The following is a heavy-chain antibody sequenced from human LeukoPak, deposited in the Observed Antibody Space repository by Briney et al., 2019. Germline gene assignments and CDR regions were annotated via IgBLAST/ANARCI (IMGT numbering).Heavy chain of an antibody. CDR1: GGSISSGSYY. Sequence: PSETLSLTCTVSGGSISSGSYYWSWIRQPAGKGLEWIGRIYTSGSTNYNPSLKSRVTISVDTSKNQFSLKLSSVTAADTAVHYCAISDYGGYFDYWGQGTLVTVSS. CDR2: IYTSGST. CDR3: AISDYGGYFDY. J-gene: IGHJ4*02. D-gene: IGHD4-17*01. V-gene: IGHV4-61*02.